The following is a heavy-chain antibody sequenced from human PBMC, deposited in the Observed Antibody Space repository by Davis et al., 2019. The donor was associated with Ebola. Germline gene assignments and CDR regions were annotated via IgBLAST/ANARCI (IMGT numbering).Heavy chain of an antibody. Sequence: MPSETLSLTCTVSGGSISSSSYYWGWIRQPPGKGLEWIGSIYYSGSTYYNPSLKSRVTISVDTSKNQLSLKLSSVTAADTAVYYCARNGGSSSWYGSWWFDPWGQGTLVTVSS. J-gene: IGHJ5*02. CDR2: IYYSGST. V-gene: IGHV4-39*07. CDR1: GGSISSSSYY. CDR3: ARNGGSSSWYGSWWFDP. D-gene: IGHD6-13*01.